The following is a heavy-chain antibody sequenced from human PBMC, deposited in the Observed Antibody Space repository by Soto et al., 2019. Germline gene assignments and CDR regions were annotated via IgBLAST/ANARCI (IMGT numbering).Heavy chain of an antibody. J-gene: IGHJ3*01. CDR2: ISIRGDYR. CDR1: GFTFSSSG. Sequence: EGQLLQSGGGLVQPGESLRLSCAASGFTFSSSGMSWVRQAPGKGLEWVSSISIRGDYRYYADSVKGRFTISRDNSKNTRYRQMSSWSAEDTARHGGAKRGGFDFGGQGTMGAGSS. D-gene: IGHD3-3*01. CDR3: AKRGGFDF. V-gene: IGHV3-23*01.